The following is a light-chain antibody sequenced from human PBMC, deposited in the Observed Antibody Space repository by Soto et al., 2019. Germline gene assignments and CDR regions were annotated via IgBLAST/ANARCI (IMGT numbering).Light chain of an antibody. J-gene: IGKJ4*01. CDR2: VAS. Sequence: DIVMTQSPATLSVSPGERATLSCRASQSVYSNLAWYQQKPGQAPRLLIYVASTRATGIPARFSGSGSGTXXXXXXXXLQSXDFAXXXXXQYSAWPLTFGGGTKVEIK. CDR1: QSVYSN. V-gene: IGKV3-15*01. CDR3: XQYSAWPLT.